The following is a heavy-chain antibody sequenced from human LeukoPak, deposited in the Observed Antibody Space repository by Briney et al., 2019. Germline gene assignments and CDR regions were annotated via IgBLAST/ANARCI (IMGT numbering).Heavy chain of an antibody. CDR3: ARDRGGWYHDAFDI. J-gene: IGHJ3*02. CDR1: GFTFSSYS. V-gene: IGHV3-48*01. CDR2: ISSSSSTI. Sequence: GGSLRLSCAASGFTFSSYSMNWVRQAPGKGLEWVSYISSSSSTIYYADSVKGRFTISRDNSKNTLYLQMNSLRAEDTAVYYCARDRGGWYHDAFDIWGQGTMVTVSS. D-gene: IGHD6-19*01.